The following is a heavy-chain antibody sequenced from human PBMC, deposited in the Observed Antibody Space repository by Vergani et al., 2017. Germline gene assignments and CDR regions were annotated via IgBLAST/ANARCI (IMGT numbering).Heavy chain of an antibody. V-gene: IGHV1-24*01. Sequence: QVQLVQSGAEVKKPGASVKVSCKVSGYTLTELSMHWVRQAPGKGLEWMGGFDPEDGETIYAQKFQGRVTMTEDTSTDTAYMELSSLRSEDTAVYYCATVGFIMITFGGVIVGNWFDPWGQGTLVTVSS. CDR3: ATVGFIMITFGGVIVGNWFDP. CDR1: GYTLTELS. D-gene: IGHD3-16*02. J-gene: IGHJ5*02. CDR2: FDPEDGET.